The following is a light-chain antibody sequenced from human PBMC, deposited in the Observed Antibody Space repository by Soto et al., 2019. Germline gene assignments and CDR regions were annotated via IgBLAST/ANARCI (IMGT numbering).Light chain of an antibody. CDR3: QQYDISPPYT. Sequence: EIVLTQSPGTLSLSPGERATLSCRARQSISSSYLAWYQQKPGQAPRLLIYDAFSRATGIPDRFSGSGSGTDFTLTISRLEPEDFAVYYCQQYDISPPYTFGQGTKLEIK. J-gene: IGKJ2*01. CDR1: QSISSSY. CDR2: DAF. V-gene: IGKV3-20*01.